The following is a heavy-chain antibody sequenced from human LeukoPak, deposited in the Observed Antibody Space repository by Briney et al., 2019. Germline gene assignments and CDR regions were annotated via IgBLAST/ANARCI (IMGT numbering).Heavy chain of an antibody. J-gene: IGHJ6*03. CDR1: GFTFSSYE. V-gene: IGHV3-48*01. CDR2: ISSSSSTI. CDR3: ARVAGYDFWSGYYPYYYYYYMDV. Sequence: GGSLRLSCAASGFTFSSYEMNWVRQAPGKGLEWVSYISSSSSTIYYADSVKGRFTISRDNAKNSLYLQMNSLRAEDTAVYYCARVAGYDFWSGYYPYYYYYYMDVWGKGTTVTVSS. D-gene: IGHD3-3*01.